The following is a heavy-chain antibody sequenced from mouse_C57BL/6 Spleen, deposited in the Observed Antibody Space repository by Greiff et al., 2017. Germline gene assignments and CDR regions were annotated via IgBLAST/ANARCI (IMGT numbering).Heavy chain of an antibody. V-gene: IGHV5-9*01. D-gene: IGHD3-2*02. CDR3: AMGSSGLPFAY. J-gene: IGHJ3*01. Sequence: EVMLVESGGGLVKPGGSLKLSCAASGFTFSSYTMSWVRQTPEKRLEWVATISGGGGDTYYPDSVKGRFTISRDNAKNTLYLQMSSLRSEDTALYYCAMGSSGLPFAYWGQGTLVTVSA. CDR2: ISGGGGDT. CDR1: GFTFSSYT.